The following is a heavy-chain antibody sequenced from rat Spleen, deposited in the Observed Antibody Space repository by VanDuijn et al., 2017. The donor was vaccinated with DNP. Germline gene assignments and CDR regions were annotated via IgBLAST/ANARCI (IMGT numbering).Heavy chain of an antibody. CDR2: INFSGDT. V-gene: IGHV3-4*01. CDR3: ARFTYQGAMDA. D-gene: IGHD1-9*01. Sequence: EIQLQESGPGLVKPSQSLSLTCSVAGYNIISGYDWSWIRRFPGIKMEWMGYINFSGDTNYNPSLESRISITRDTSKNQFFLHLSSVTAEDTATYYCARFTYQGAMDAWGQGTSVTVSS. J-gene: IGHJ4*01. CDR1: GYNIISGYD.